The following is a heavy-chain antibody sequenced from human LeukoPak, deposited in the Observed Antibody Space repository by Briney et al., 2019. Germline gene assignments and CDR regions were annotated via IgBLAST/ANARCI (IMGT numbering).Heavy chain of an antibody. V-gene: IGHV1-2*02. CDR3: ARDGNYDSSGHFDY. D-gene: IGHD3-22*01. Sequence: ASVKVSCKASGYTFTGYHMHWVRQAPGQGLEWMGWINPNSGGTNYAQKFQGRVTMTRDTSISTAYMELSRLRSDDTAVYYCARDGNYDSSGHFDYWGQGTLVTVSS. CDR1: GYTFTGYH. J-gene: IGHJ4*02. CDR2: INPNSGGT.